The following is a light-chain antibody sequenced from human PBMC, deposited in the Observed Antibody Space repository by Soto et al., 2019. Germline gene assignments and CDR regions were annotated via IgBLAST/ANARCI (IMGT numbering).Light chain of an antibody. CDR3: QQYNDRPLYT. Sequence: EIVMTQSPTIVSVSPGERATLSCRANQSVNSNLAWYQQKPGQAPRLLISGASTRAPGIAARFSGSGSGTNFTLSISGLQSEDFAVYYCQQYNDRPLYTFGQGTKLEIK. V-gene: IGKV3-15*01. CDR1: QSVNSN. J-gene: IGKJ2*01. CDR2: GAS.